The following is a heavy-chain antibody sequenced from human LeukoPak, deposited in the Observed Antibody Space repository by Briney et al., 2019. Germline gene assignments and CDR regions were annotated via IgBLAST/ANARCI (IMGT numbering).Heavy chain of an antibody. CDR2: ISSGATAI. CDR1: GFTFSSYT. CDR3: RGTLNEMDV. V-gene: IGHV3-48*02. J-gene: IGHJ6*02. D-gene: IGHD1-1*01. Sequence: PGGSLRLSCAASGFTFSSYTMNWVRQAPGKGLEWVSYISSGATAIYYADSVKGRFTISRDNAKNSLYLQMNSLRDEDTAVYYCRGTLNEMDVWGQGTTVTVSS.